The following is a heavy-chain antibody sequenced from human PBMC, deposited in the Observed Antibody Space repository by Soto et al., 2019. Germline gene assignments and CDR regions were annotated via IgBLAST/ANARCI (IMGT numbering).Heavy chain of an antibody. V-gene: IGHV3-11*01. CDR1: GFTFSDYY. Sequence: QVQLVESGGGLVKPGGSLRLSCAASGFTFSDYYMSWIRQAPGKGLEWVSYISSSGSTIYYADSVKGRFTISRDNAKNYLYLQMNSLRAEDTAGYYCARDLGYSGYRSRGWYYGMDVWGQGTTVTVSS. CDR3: ARDLGYSGYRSRGWYYGMDV. CDR2: ISSSGSTI. D-gene: IGHD5-12*01. J-gene: IGHJ6*02.